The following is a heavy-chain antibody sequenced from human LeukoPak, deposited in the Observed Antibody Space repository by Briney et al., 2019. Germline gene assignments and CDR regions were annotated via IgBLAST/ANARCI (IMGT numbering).Heavy chain of an antibody. CDR1: GGSISSSSYY. D-gene: IGHD1-1*01. Sequence: PSETLSLTCTVSGGSISSSSYYWGWVRQPPGKGLEWIGFAYYTGNTFYKPSLKSRVTISVDSSKNQFSLGLASLTAADSAVYYCAQLERRTAFDIWGPGTMVVVSS. V-gene: IGHV4-39*01. CDR2: AYYTGNT. J-gene: IGHJ3*02. CDR3: AQLERRTAFDI.